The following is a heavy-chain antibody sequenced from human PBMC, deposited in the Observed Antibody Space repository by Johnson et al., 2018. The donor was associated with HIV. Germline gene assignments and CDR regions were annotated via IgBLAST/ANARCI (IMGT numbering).Heavy chain of an antibody. CDR3: AREAPQPSDAYDI. V-gene: IGHV3-11*04. CDR1: GFTFSDYY. CDR2: ISTSGSTL. Sequence: QVQLVESGGGLVKPGGSPRLSCAASGFTFSDYYMSWIRQAPGKGLEWVSYISTSGSTLYYADSVKGRFTISRDNAKNSLSLQMNSLRAEDTAVYYCAREAPQPSDAYDIWGQGTMVSVSS. J-gene: IGHJ3*02. D-gene: IGHD5-18*01.